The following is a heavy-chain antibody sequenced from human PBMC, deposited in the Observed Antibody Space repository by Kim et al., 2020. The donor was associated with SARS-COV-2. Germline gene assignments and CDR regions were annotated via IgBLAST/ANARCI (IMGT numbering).Heavy chain of an antibody. CDR1: GFTFNNFA. CDR3: AKDYSGPDITGTSDS. J-gene: IGHJ4*02. CDR2: ISGSGVGT. D-gene: IGHD1-7*01. Sequence: GGSLRLSCAASGFTFNNFAMTWVRQAPGKGLEWVSSISGSGVGTYYAASVKGRFTISRDSSRNTVFLQMNSLRGEDTALYYCAKDYSGPDITGTSDSWGQGTLVIVSS. V-gene: IGHV3-23*01.